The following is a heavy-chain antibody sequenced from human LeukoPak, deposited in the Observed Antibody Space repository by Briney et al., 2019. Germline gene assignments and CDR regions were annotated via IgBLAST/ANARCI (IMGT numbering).Heavy chain of an antibody. CDR1: GGSISSGGYY. CDR3: ARGEAPRYFDWEEQSYYYYGMDV. V-gene: IGHV4-31*03. CDR2: IYYSGST. D-gene: IGHD3-9*01. J-gene: IGHJ6*02. Sequence: PSQTLSLTCTVSGGSISSGGYYWSWIRQHPGRGLEWIGYIYYSGSTYYNPSLKSRVTISVDTSKNQFSLKLSSVTAADTAVYYCARGEAPRYFDWEEQSYYYYGMDVWGQGTTVTVSS.